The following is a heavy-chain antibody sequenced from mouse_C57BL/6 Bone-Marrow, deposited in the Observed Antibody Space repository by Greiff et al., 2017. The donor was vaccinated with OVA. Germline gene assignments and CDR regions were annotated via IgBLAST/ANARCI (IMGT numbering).Heavy chain of an antibody. CDR2: INPNYGTT. CDR3: ATSYYSNYLYARDY. V-gene: IGHV1-39*01. Sequence: VQLKQSGPELVKPGASVKISCKASGYSFTDYNMNWVKQSNGKSLEWIGVINPNYGTTSYNQKFKGKATLTVDQSSSTAYMQLNSLTSEDSAVYYCATSYYSNYLYARDYWGQGTSVTVSS. J-gene: IGHJ4*01. D-gene: IGHD2-5*01. CDR1: GYSFTDYN.